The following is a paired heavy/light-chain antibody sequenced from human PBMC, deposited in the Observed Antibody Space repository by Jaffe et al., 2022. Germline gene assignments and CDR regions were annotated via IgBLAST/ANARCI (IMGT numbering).Heavy chain of an antibody. D-gene: IGHD3-10*01. CDR1: GGSVSSGNYY. V-gene: IGHV4-61*02. CDR3: ARLYYYGSGYWDDAFDI. CDR2: MHTSGHT. J-gene: IGHJ3*02. Sequence: VQLQESGPGLVEPSQTLSLTCSVSGGSVSSGNYYWSWIRQPAGKGLEWIGRMHTSGHTDYNPSLKSRVTISVDTSKNQFSLNLNFVTAADTAVYYCARLYYYGSGYWDDAFDIWGQGTMVTVSS.
Light chain of an antibody. J-gene: IGLJ1*01. Sequence: QSVLTQPPSVSAAPGQRVTISCSGSSSNIGSNYVSWYQQFPGTAPKLLIYENNKRPSGIPDRFSGSKSGTSATLGITGLQTGDEADYYCGTWDTSLSANYVFGTGTKVTVL. CDR1: SSNIGSNY. CDR3: GTWDTSLSANYV. V-gene: IGLV1-51*02. CDR2: ENN.